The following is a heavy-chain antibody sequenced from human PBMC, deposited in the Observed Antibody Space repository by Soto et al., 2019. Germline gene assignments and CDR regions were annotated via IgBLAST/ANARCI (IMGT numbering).Heavy chain of an antibody. J-gene: IGHJ2*01. CDR2: MNPNSGNT. D-gene: IGHD4-17*01. CDR3: ARVHTVTTYFDV. CDR1: GYTFTSYD. V-gene: IGHV1-8*01. Sequence: QVQLVQSGAEVKKPGASVKVSCKASGYTFTSYDINWVRQATGQGLEWMGWMNPNSGNTGPAQRFQGRLTMTRNTSINTAYMELTSLTSEDAAVYFCARVHTVTTYFDVWGRGTLVTVSS.